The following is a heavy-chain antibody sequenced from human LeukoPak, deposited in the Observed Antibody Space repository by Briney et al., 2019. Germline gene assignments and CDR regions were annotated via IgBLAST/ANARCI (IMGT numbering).Heavy chain of an antibody. CDR1: GFPFSSYA. J-gene: IGHJ5*02. CDR3: ARAQVVAPTDL. D-gene: IGHD2-15*01. V-gene: IGHV3-74*01. CDR2: VHGDGDNI. Sequence: GGSLRLSCAASGFPFSSYAMYWVRQAPGKGLVWVARVHGDGDNISYADSVRGRFTISRDNAKDTLFLHMNSLGPEDTAVYYCARAQVVAPTDLWGQGTLVTVSS.